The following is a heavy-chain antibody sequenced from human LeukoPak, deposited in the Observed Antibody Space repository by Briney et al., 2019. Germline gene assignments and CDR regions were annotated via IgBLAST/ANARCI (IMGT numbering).Heavy chain of an antibody. CDR1: GFTFSSYE. CDR2: ISTTGSSI. Sequence: QTGGSLRLSCAASGFTFSSYEMNWVHQAPGKGLEWVSYISTTGSSIYYADSVKGRFTISRDNVKNLLYLQMNSLRAEDTAVYYCARVQRGIAVALDYWGQGTLATVSS. V-gene: IGHV3-48*03. J-gene: IGHJ4*02. D-gene: IGHD6-19*01. CDR3: ARVQRGIAVALDY.